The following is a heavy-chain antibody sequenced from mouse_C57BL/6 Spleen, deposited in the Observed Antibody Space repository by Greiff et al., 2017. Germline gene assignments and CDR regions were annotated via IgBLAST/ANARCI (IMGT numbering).Heavy chain of an antibody. CDR1: GYAFSSSW. J-gene: IGHJ2*01. Sequence: VQLQQSGPELVKPGASVKISCKASGYAFSSSWMNWVKQRPGKGLEWIGRIYPGDGDTNYNGKFKGKATLTADKSSSTAYMQLSSLTSEDSAVYFCARSGTRYFDDWGQGTTLTVSS. CDR3: ARSGTRYFDD. V-gene: IGHV1-82*01. D-gene: IGHD3-1*01. CDR2: IYPGDGDT.